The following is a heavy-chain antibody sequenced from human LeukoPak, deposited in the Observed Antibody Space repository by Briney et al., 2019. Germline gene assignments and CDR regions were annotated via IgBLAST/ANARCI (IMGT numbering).Heavy chain of an antibody. D-gene: IGHD3-10*01. CDR1: GFTFSIYA. V-gene: IGHV3-23*01. J-gene: IGHJ4*02. CDR3: VREGYYESGSLPTFYFDF. CDR2: IRDSGDNT. Sequence: GGSLRLSCAASGFTFSIYAMSWVRQAPGKGLEWVSVIRDSGDNTYYADAVKGRFTISRDSSSKTVYLQMNSLRTEDTAVYYCVREGYYESGSLPTFYFDFWGPGTLVTVSS.